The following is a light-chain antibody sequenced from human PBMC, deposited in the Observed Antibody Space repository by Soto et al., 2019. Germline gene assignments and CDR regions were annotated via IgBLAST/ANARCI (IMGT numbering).Light chain of an antibody. V-gene: IGKV3-20*01. CDR1: QSISNNY. CDR2: GAS. J-gene: IGKJ2*01. Sequence: ENVLTQSPGTLSLSPGERATLSCRASQSISNNYLAWYQRKPGQAPRLLIYGASSRATCLPDRFSGSGSGTDFTLTISRLEPEDFAVYYCQQYSGSYTFGQGTKLEIK. CDR3: QQYSGSYT.